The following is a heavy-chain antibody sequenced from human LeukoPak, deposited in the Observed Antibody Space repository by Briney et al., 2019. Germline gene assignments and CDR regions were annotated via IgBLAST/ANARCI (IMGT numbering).Heavy chain of an antibody. D-gene: IGHD2-15*01. CDR3: ARDRREQYCSGGSCYSALGFFDY. J-gene: IGHJ4*02. CDR1: GGSISSYY. Sequence: SETLSLTCTVSGGSISSYYWSWIRQPPGKGLEWIGYIHDSGSTNYNPSLKSRVTISVDTSKNRFSLKLSSVTAGDTAVYYCARDRREQYCSGGSCYSALGFFDYWGQGTLVTVSS. V-gene: IGHV4-59*01. CDR2: IHDSGST.